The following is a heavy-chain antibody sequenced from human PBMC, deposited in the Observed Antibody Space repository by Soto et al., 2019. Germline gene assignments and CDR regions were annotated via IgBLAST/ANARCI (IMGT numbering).Heavy chain of an antibody. CDR2: ISAHNRNT. CDR1: GYTFSDYG. J-gene: IGHJ6*04. D-gene: IGHD3-10*01. V-gene: IGHV1-18*04. CDR3: ARVFTRLRARGMEV. Sequence: QVQLMQPGGEVKKPGASVKISCKASGYTFSDYGINWVRQAPGQGLEWMGWISAHNRNTNYAQNLQGRVTMTIDSSTTTAYMELRSLTSDDTAVYYCARVFTRLRARGMEVWGKGTTVTVSS.